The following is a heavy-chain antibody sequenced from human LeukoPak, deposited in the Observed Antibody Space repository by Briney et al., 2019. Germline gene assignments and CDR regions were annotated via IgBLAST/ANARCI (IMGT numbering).Heavy chain of an antibody. J-gene: IGHJ3*02. V-gene: IGHV4-59*01. Sequence: SETLSLTCTVSGGSISSYCWSWIRQPPGKGLEWIGYIYYSGSTNYNPSLKSRVTISVDTSKNQFSLKLSSVTAADTAVYYCARGDFYAFDNWGQGTMVTVSS. CDR2: IYYSGST. CDR1: GGSISSYC. CDR3: ARGDFYAFDN. D-gene: IGHD2/OR15-2a*01.